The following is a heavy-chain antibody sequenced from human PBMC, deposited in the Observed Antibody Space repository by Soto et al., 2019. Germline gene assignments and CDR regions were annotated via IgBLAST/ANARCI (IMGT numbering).Heavy chain of an antibody. Sequence: PSETLSLTCAVYGGSFSGYYWSWIRQPPGKGLEWIGEINHSGSTNYDPSLKSRVTISVDTSKNQFSLRLSSVTAADTAVYYCARGLFHTYDFWSGYSEGGYYYMDVWGKGTTVTVSS. CDR1: GGSFSGYY. J-gene: IGHJ6*03. V-gene: IGHV4-34*01. CDR3: ARGLFHTYDFWSGYSEGGYYYMDV. CDR2: INHSGST. D-gene: IGHD3-3*01.